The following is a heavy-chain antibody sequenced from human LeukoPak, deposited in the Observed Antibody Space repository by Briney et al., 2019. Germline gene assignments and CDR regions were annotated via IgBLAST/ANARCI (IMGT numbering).Heavy chain of an antibody. CDR3: ARDRGDYCSSTSCYPSDHYGMDV. CDR1: GGSFSGYY. V-gene: IGHV4-34*01. CDR2: INHSGST. J-gene: IGHJ6*02. D-gene: IGHD2-2*01. Sequence: PSETLSLTCAVYGGSFSGYYWSWIRQPPGKGLEWIGEINHSGSTNYNPSLKSRVTISVDTSKNQFSLKLSSVTAADTAVYYCARDRGDYCSSTSCYPSDHYGMDVWGQGTTVTVSS.